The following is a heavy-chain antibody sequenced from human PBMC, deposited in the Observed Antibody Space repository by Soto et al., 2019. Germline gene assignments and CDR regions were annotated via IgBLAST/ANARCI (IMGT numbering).Heavy chain of an antibody. CDR2: INPNSGGT. V-gene: IGHV1-2*02. J-gene: IGHJ6*02. D-gene: IGHD6-6*01. CDR3: ARYGYSSSSGGTYYYYYYGMDV. CDR1: GYTFTGYY. Sequence: GPVKVSCKASGYTFTGYYMHWVRQAPGQGLEWMGWINPNSGGTNYAQKFQGRATMTRDTSISTAYMELSRLRSDDTAVYYCARYGYSSSSGGTYYYYYYGMDVWGQGTTVTVSS.